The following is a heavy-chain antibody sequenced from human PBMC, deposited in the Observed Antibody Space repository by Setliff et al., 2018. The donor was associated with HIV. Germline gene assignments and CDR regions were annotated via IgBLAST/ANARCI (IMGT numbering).Heavy chain of an antibody. Sequence: SETLSLTCTVSGGSISSGSYYWSWIRQPAGKGLEWTGSIYHSGSSYYNPSLNDRATISVDTSKNQFSLKLSSVTAADTAVYYCARVSSTYWYSIFRNYYYHMDVWGKGTTVTVSS. CDR3: ARVSSTYWYSIFRNYYYHMDV. J-gene: IGHJ6*03. CDR1: GGSISSGSYY. V-gene: IGHV4-39*07. CDR2: IYHSGSS. D-gene: IGHD2-8*02.